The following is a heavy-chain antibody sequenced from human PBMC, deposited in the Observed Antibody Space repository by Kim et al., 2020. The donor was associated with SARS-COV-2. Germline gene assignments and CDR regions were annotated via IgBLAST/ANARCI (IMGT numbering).Heavy chain of an antibody. D-gene: IGHD1-26*01. CDR3: ARGPLVGASPPLFDY. V-gene: IGHV4-34*01. J-gene: IGHJ4*02. Sequence: SETLSLTCAVYGGSFCGYYWSWIRQPPGKGLEWIGEINHSGSTNYNPSLKSRVTISVDTSKNQFSLKLSSVTAADTAVYYCARGPLVGASPPLFDYWGQG. CDR1: GGSFCGYY. CDR2: INHSGST.